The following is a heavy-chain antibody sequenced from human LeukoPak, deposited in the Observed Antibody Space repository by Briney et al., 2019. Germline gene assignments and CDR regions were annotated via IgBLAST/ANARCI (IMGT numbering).Heavy chain of an antibody. V-gene: IGHV3-30*18. CDR1: GFTFSSYG. Sequence: GGSLRLSCAASGFTFSSYGMHWVRQAPGKGLEWVAVISYDGSNKYYADSVKGRFTISRDNSKNTLYLQMNSLRAEDTAVYYCAKELRDYYYYYGMDVWGQGTTVTVSS. CDR2: ISYDGSNK. CDR3: AKELRDYYYYYGMDV. D-gene: IGHD5-12*01. J-gene: IGHJ6*02.